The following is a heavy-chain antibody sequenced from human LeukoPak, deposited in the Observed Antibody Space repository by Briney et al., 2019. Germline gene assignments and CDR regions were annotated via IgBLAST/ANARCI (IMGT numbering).Heavy chain of an antibody. D-gene: IGHD3-10*01. CDR2: IYYSGST. CDR1: GGTISTSSYY. Sequence: SETLSLTCNVSGGTISTSSYYWSWIRQHPGKGLEWIGYIYYSGSTYYNPSLKSRVTISVDTSKNQFSLKLSSVTAADTAVYYCARDERNYGSGSYFGSNGMDVWGQGTTVTVSS. V-gene: IGHV4-31*03. J-gene: IGHJ6*02. CDR3: ARDERNYGSGSYFGSNGMDV.